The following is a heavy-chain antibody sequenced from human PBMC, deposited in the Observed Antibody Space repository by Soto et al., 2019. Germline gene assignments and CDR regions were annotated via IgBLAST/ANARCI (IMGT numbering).Heavy chain of an antibody. V-gene: IGHV1-69*13. D-gene: IGHD3-22*01. J-gene: IGHJ4*02. CDR3: ASNPYYYDSSGSSPDY. Sequence: SVKVSCKASGGTFSSYAISWVRQAPGQGLEWMGGIIPIFGTANYAQKFQGRVTITADESTSTAYMELSSLRSEDTAVYYCASNPYYYDSSGSSPDYWGQGTLVTVSS. CDR2: IIPIFGTA. CDR1: GGTFSSYA.